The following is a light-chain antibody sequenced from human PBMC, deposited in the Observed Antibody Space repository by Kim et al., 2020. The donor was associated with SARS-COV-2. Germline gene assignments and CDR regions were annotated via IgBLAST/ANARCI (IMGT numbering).Light chain of an antibody. V-gene: IGKV1-5*03. CDR3: QQYESYTWT. J-gene: IGKJ1*01. CDR1: QNINIW. CDR2: KTS. Sequence: APVGDTVTITCRASQNINIWLAWYQHKPGKAPVLQIYKTSYLENGVPSTFSGSGSGTEFSLTIFSLQPDYFATYYCQQYESYTWTFGQGTRVEIK.